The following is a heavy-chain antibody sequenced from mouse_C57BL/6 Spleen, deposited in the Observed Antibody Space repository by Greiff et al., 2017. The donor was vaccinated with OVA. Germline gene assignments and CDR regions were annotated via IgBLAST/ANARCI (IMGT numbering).Heavy chain of an antibody. J-gene: IGHJ2*01. D-gene: IGHD1-1*01. CDR1: GFNIKDDY. CDR3: TTGGSSYFDY. Sequence: EVQLQQSGAELVRPGASVKLSCTASGFNIKDDYMHWVKQRPEQGLEWIGWIDPENGDTAYASKFQGKATITADTSSNTAYLQLSSLTSEDTAVYYCTTGGSSYFDYWGQGTTLTVSS. V-gene: IGHV14-4*01. CDR2: IDPENGDT.